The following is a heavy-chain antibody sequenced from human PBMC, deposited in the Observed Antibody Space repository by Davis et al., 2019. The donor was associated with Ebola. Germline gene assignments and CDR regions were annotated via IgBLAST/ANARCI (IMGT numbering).Heavy chain of an antibody. D-gene: IGHD3-10*01. CDR3: ARVLLYASAYGMDV. V-gene: IGHV3-30*04. J-gene: IGHJ6*02. CDR1: GFTFSTYA. Sequence: GESLKISCAASGFTFSTYAMHWVRQSPGKGLEWLALISHDGSNKYHADSVKGRFTISRDNSKNTLYLQMNSLRPEDTGVYYCARVLLYASAYGMDVWGQGTTVTVSS. CDR2: ISHDGSNK.